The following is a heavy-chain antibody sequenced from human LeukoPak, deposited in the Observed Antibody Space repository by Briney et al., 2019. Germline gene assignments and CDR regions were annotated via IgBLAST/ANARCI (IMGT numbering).Heavy chain of an antibody. D-gene: IGHD3-22*01. CDR3: ARRRYYDSSGYLE. J-gene: IGHJ1*01. CDR2: IYYSGRT. Sequence: SETLSLTCTIFGDSVSRSDSYWDWIRQPPGKGLEWIGTIYYSGRTYYSPSLKSRVTLSVDMSHNQFSLTLSSVTAADTALYFCARRRYYDSSGYLEWGQGTLVTVSS. V-gene: IGHV4-39*01. CDR1: GDSVSRSDSY.